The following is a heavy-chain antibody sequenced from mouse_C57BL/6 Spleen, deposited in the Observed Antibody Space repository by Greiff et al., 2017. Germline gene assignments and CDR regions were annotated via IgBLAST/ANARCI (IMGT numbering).Heavy chain of an antibody. CDR2: IYPGDGDT. CDR1: GYAFSSYW. V-gene: IGHV1-80*01. J-gene: IGHJ2*01. Sequence: QVQLQQSGAELVKPGASVKISCKASGYAFSSYWMNWVKQRPGKGLEWIGQIYPGDGDTNYNGKFKGKATLTADKSSSTAYMQLSSLTSEDSAVYFCARRDGYTGLFDYWGQGTTLTVSS. D-gene: IGHD2-3*01. CDR3: ARRDGYTGLFDY.